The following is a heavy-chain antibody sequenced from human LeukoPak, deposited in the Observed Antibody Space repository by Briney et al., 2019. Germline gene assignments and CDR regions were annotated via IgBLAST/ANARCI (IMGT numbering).Heavy chain of an antibody. CDR2: ISSSTNTI. D-gene: IGHD3-16*01. V-gene: IGHV3-48*04. Sequence: GGSLRLSCEVSGFPFTLYNMNWVRQAPGKGLEWLSYISSSTNTIYYADSVKGRFTISRDNAKDSLYLQMNGLGAEDTAVYYCARELNGYGYYFFDYWGPGTLVTVSS. CDR3: ARELNGYGYYFFDY. CDR1: GFPFTLYN. J-gene: IGHJ4*02.